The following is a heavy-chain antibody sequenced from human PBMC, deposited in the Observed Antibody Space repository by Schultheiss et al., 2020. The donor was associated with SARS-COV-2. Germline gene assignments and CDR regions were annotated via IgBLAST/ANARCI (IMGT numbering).Heavy chain of an antibody. J-gene: IGHJ3*01. CDR3: ARGMSMTTKRLDAFDF. Sequence: GGSLRLSCAASGITFSTYAMSWVRQAPGKGLEWVSSIVGNGGKAYDADSVKGRFIISRDNSQNTLYLQMDSLRPEDTAVYYCARGMSMTTKRLDAFDFWGQGTMVTVSS. CDR2: IVGNGGKA. CDR1: GITFSTYA. D-gene: IGHD4-17*01. V-gene: IGHV3-23*01.